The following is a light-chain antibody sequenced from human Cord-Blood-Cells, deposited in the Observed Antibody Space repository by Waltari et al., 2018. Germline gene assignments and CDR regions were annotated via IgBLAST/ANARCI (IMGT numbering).Light chain of an antibody. CDR2: DVS. CDR3: CSYAGSYTLV. CDR1: SSDVGGYNS. Sequence: QSALTQPRSVSGSPGQSVTIPCTGTSSDVGGYNSVFWYQQHPGKAPKRMIYDVSKRPSGVPDRFSGSKSGNTASLTISGLQAEDEADYYCCSYAGSYTLVFGGGTKLTVL. V-gene: IGLV2-11*01. J-gene: IGLJ3*02.